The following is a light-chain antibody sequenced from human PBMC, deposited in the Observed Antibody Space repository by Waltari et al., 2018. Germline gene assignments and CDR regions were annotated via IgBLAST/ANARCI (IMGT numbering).Light chain of an antibody. V-gene: IGKV3-15*01. J-gene: IGKJ3*01. CDR1: RSVGTQ. CDR3: QKYNAWPPN. Sequence: EIVMTQSPATLSVSPGARVTLSCRASRSVGTQLAWYQQKPGQPPSLIIYASSTRAAGIPARFSGSGSGTEFALTISSLQSKDSAVYYCQKYNAWPPNFGPGTKVDIK. CDR2: ASS.